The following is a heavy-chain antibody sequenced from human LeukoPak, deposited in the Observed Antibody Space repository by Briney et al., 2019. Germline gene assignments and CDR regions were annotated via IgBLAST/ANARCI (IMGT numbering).Heavy chain of an antibody. CDR3: AKPAYAGYYYYMDV. CDR1: GFTFSSYG. CDR2: ISYDGGNK. Sequence: PGGSLRLSCAASGFTFSSYGMHWVRQAPGKGLEWVAVISYDGGNKYYADSVKGRFTISRDNSKNTLYLQMNTVRAEDTAVYYCAKPAYAGYYYYMDVWGKGTTVTVSS. J-gene: IGHJ6*03. D-gene: IGHD3-16*01. V-gene: IGHV3-30*18.